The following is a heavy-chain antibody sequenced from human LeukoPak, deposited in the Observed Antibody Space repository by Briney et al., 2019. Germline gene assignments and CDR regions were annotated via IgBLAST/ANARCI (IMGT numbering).Heavy chain of an antibody. CDR1: GYIFTDYW. CDR3: AITYYDFWSGYYSDTEFDY. D-gene: IGHD3-3*01. Sequence: GESLKISCKASGYIFTDYWIGWVRQMPGKGPEWMGVIYPGDSETRYSPSFQDQVTISVDKSISTTYLQWTSLKASDTAMYYCAITYYDFWSGYYSDTEFDYWGQGTLVTVSS. CDR2: IYPGDSET. J-gene: IGHJ4*02. V-gene: IGHV5-51*01.